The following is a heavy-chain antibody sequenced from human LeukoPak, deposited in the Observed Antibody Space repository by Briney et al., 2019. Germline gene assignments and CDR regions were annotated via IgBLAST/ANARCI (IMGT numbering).Heavy chain of an antibody. Sequence: ASVKVSCKASGYTFTSYAMHWVCQAPGQRLEWMGWINAGNGNTKYSQKFQGRVTITRDTSASTAYMELSSLRSEDTAVYYCARGGYYDSSGFTLFDYWGQGTLVTVSS. CDR3: ARGGYYDSSGFTLFDY. J-gene: IGHJ4*02. CDR1: GYTFTSYA. D-gene: IGHD3-22*01. V-gene: IGHV1-3*01. CDR2: INAGNGNT.